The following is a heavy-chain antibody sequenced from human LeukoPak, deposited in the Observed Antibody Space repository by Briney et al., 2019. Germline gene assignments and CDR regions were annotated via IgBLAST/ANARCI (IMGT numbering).Heavy chain of an antibody. J-gene: IGHJ4*02. V-gene: IGHV4-39*01. Sequence: PGGSLRLSCAASGFTFSDYYMSWIRQPPGKGLEWIGSINYSGKTYHNPSLKSRVTISVDTSKNQFSLKLSSVTAADTTLYYCARHTYGTFDYWGQGTLVTVSS. CDR2: INYSGKT. CDR3: ARHTYGTFDY. CDR1: GFTFSDYY. D-gene: IGHD3-10*01.